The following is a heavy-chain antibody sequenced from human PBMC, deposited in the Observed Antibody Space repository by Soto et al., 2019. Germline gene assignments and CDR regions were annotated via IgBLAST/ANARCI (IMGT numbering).Heavy chain of an antibody. V-gene: IGHV5-51*01. J-gene: IGHJ4*02. CDR1: GYRLTSYW. D-gene: IGHD6-13*01. CDR3: ALSSVAAAGFDY. CDR2: FYPGDSDT. Sequence: PGESLKISCKGSGYRLTSYWIGWVRQMPGKGLEWMGIFYPGDSDTRYSPSFQGQVTISADKSISTGYLQWSSLKASDTAIYYCALSSVAAAGFDYWGPGTLVTVSS.